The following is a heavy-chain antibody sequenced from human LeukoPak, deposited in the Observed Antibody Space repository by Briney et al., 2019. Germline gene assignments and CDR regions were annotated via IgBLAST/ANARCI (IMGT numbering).Heavy chain of an antibody. J-gene: IGHJ4*02. CDR1: GFTFSNYA. V-gene: IGHV3-30-3*01. CDR3: ARDSGSYFSPNPFDY. D-gene: IGHD1-26*01. Sequence: GGSLGLSCAASGFTFSNYAMHWVRQAPGKGLEWVTVISYDGGNKYYADSVRGRFTISRDNSKNTLYLQMNSLRVEDTAVYYCARDSGSYFSPNPFDYWGQGTLVTDSS. CDR2: ISYDGGNK.